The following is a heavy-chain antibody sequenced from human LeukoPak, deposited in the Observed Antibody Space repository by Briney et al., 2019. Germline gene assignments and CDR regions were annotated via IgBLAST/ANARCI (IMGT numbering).Heavy chain of an antibody. D-gene: IGHD2-2*02. CDR3: ARDHSDAAILTWWFDP. CDR1: GYTFSRHW. CDR2: INPSDGST. V-gene: IGHV1-46*01. Sequence: ASVKVSCKASGYTFSRHWIHWVRQAPGQGLEWMAIINPSDGSTSYAQEFQGRVSLSRDTSTNTVNMELSSLKSEDTAVYYCARDHSDAAILTWWFDPWGQGTLVIVSS. J-gene: IGHJ5*02.